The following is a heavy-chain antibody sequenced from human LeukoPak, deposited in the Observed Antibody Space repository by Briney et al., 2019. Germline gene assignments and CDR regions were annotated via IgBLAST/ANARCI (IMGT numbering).Heavy chain of an antibody. CDR3: ATATQPRGYFLH. J-gene: IGHJ1*01. CDR2: ISVNNGGT. Sequence: ASVQVSCKACGYTFTTYSLAWMRQAPGQSLEWMGWISVNNGGTNYAQSFQDRVTLTRDTSTNTAYLELRSLRSDDTAIIYCATATQPRGYFLHWGQGTLVTVSS. CDR1: GYTFTTYS. V-gene: IGHV1-18*01. D-gene: IGHD2-2*01.